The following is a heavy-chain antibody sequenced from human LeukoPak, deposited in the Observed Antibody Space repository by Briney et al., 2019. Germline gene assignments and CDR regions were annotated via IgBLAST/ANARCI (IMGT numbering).Heavy chain of an antibody. CDR2: ISWSSGII. Sequence: GGSLRLSCAASGFTFDDHGMHWVRQAPGKGLEWVSGISWSSGIIGYVDSVKGRFTISRDNAKNSLYLQMDSLRAEDTALYYCAKDTGRPTDAITMEDNAFDIWGQGTMVTVSS. D-gene: IGHD3-3*01. J-gene: IGHJ3*02. CDR3: AKDTGRPTDAITMEDNAFDI. CDR1: GFTFDDHG. V-gene: IGHV3-9*01.